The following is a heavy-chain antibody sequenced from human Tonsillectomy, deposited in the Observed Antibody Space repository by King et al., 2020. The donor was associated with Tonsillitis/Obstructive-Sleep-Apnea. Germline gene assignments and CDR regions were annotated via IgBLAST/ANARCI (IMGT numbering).Heavy chain of an antibody. V-gene: IGHV2-26*01. CDR2: IFSNDEK. D-gene: IGHD2-2*01. CDR1: GFSLSNARMG. CDR3: ARIFLEVVPAATSYYYYYYMDV. Sequence: VTLKESGPVLVKPTETLTLTCTVSGFSLSNARMGVSWIRQPPGKALEWLAHIFSNDEKSYSTSLKSRLTISKATSKSQVVLTMTNMDPVDTATYYCARIFLEVVPAATSYYYYYYMDVWGKGTTVTVSS. J-gene: IGHJ6*03.